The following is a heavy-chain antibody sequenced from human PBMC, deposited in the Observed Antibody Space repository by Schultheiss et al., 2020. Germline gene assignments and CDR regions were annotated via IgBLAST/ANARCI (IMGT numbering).Heavy chain of an antibody. J-gene: IGHJ3*02. D-gene: IGHD2-2*01. V-gene: IGHV3-53*01. CDR3: VREFRINNVRQAYAM. CDR1: GFTVSNYY. Sequence: GGSLRLSCVGSGFTVSNYYMTWVRQAPGKGLEWVSVLYPTGTTFYADSVKGRFTMSSDSSKNTLDLQMNNLRVEDTAVYYCVREFRINNVRQAYAMWGQGTMVNVSS. CDR2: LYPTGTT.